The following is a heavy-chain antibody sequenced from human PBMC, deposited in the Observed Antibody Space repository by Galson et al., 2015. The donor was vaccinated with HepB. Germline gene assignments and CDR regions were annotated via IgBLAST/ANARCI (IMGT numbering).Heavy chain of an antibody. CDR1: GFTFSSYW. Sequence: SLRLSCAASGFTFSSYWMSWVRQAPGKGLEWVANIKQDGSEKYYVDSVKGRFTISRDNAKNSLYLQMNSLRAEDTAVYYCARGAPAAFYYFDYWGQGTLVTVSS. D-gene: IGHD6-25*01. V-gene: IGHV3-7*03. J-gene: IGHJ4*02. CDR3: ARGAPAAFYYFDY. CDR2: IKQDGSEK.